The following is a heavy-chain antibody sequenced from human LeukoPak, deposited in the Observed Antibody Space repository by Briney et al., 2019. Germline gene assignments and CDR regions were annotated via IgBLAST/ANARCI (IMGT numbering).Heavy chain of an antibody. V-gene: IGHV3-21*01. J-gene: IGHJ4*02. CDR3: ARDLSNLGTAMDSDY. CDR2: ISSSSSYI. D-gene: IGHD5-18*01. CDR1: GFTFSSYS. Sequence: PGGSLRLSCAASGFTFSSYSMNWVRQAPGKGLEWVSSISSSSSYIYYADPVKGRFTISRDNAKNSLYLQMNSLRAEDTAVYYCARDLSNLGTAMDSDYWGQGTLVTVSS.